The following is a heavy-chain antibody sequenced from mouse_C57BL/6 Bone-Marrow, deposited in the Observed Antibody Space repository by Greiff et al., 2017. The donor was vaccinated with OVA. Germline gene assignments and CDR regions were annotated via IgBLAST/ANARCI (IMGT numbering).Heavy chain of an antibody. CDR2: IYPRRGNT. D-gene: IGHD1-1*01. Sequence: QVQLQQSGAELARPGASVTLSCQASGYTFTSYGISWVKQRTGQGLEWIGEIYPRRGNTYSNEKFKGKATLTADKSSSTAYMELRSLTSEDSAVYFCARDYYGSSSPWFAYWGQGTLVTVSA. CDR1: GYTFTSYG. V-gene: IGHV1-81*01. J-gene: IGHJ3*01. CDR3: ARDYYGSSSPWFAY.